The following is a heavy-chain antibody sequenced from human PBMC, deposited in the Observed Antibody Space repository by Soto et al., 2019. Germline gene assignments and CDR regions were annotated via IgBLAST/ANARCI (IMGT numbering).Heavy chain of an antibody. Sequence: QLQLQESGSGLVKPSQTLSLTCAVSGGSISSGGYSWSWIRQPPGKALEWIGYIYHSGSTYYNPSLKSRVTISVDRSKNQFSLKLSTVTAADTAVYYCARAVPAATYGMDVWGQGTTVTVSS. J-gene: IGHJ6*02. CDR2: IYHSGST. CDR3: ARAVPAATYGMDV. CDR1: GGSISSGGYS. D-gene: IGHD2-2*01. V-gene: IGHV4-30-2*01.